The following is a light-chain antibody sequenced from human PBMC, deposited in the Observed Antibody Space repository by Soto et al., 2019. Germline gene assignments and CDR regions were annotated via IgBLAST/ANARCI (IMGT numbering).Light chain of an antibody. Sequence: QSVLAQPPSVSGAPGQRVVISCTGSSSNIGSTCDVHWYQQLPGTVPKLLIYGNSRRPSGVPDRFSGSKSGASASLVITGLQAEDEADYYCLSYDGSLSAWVFGTGTKVTVL. CDR3: LSYDGSLSAWV. V-gene: IGLV1-40*01. CDR2: GNS. CDR1: SSNIGSTCD. J-gene: IGLJ1*01.